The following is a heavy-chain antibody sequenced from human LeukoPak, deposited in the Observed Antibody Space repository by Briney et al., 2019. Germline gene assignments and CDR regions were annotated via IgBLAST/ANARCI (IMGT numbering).Heavy chain of an antibody. CDR2: INWNSGSR. Sequence: GGSLRLSCAASGFTFDDYGMSWVRHAPGKGLEWVSGINWNSGSRGYADSVKGRFTISRDNAKNSLYLRMNSLRAEDTAFYYCARGIDSGYDYFDAWGQGTLVTVSS. D-gene: IGHD5-12*01. V-gene: IGHV3-20*04. CDR1: GFTFDDYG. J-gene: IGHJ4*02. CDR3: ARGIDSGYDYFDA.